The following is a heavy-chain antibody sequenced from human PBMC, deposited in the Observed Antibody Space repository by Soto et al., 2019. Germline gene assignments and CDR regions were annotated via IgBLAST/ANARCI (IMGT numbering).Heavy chain of an antibody. Sequence: ASVKVSCKASGYTFTSYAMHWVRQAPGQGLEWMGWINAGNGNTKYSQKFQGRVTITRDTSASTAYMELSSLRSEDTAVYYCARDPWRAYYYDSSGYYPGLYGMDVWGQGTTVTVSS. CDR3: ARDPWRAYYYDSSGYYPGLYGMDV. V-gene: IGHV1-3*01. CDR1: GYTFTSYA. CDR2: INAGNGNT. J-gene: IGHJ6*02. D-gene: IGHD3-22*01.